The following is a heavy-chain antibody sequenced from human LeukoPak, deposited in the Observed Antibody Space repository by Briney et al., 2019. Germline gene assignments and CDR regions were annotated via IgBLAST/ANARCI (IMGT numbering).Heavy chain of an antibody. CDR3: ARGRYDILTGYYSGDSYYFDY. J-gene: IGHJ4*02. V-gene: IGHV4-34*01. Sequence: SETLSLTCAVYGGSFSGYYWSWIRQPPGKGLEWIGEINHSGSTNYNPPLKSRVTISVDTSKNQFSLKLSSVTSADTAVYYCARGRYDILTGYYSGDSYYFDYWGQGTLVTVSS. CDR1: GGSFSGYY. D-gene: IGHD3-9*01. CDR2: INHSGST.